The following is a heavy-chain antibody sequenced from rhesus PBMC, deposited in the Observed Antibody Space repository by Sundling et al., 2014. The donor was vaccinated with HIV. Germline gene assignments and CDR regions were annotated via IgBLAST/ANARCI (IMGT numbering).Heavy chain of an antibody. CDR1: GGSINSNY. CDR3: ASHKSNWNYFDY. J-gene: IGHJ4*01. V-gene: IGHV4-173*01. CDR2: ISDTSESA. Sequence: QLQLQESGPGLVTPSETLSLTCAVSGGSINSNYWNWIRQSPGKGLEWIGRISDTSESADYNPSLKSRVTLSTDTSKNQFSLKLSSMTAADTAIYYCASHKSNWNYFDYWGRGSPGSPSP. D-gene: IGHD1-26*01.